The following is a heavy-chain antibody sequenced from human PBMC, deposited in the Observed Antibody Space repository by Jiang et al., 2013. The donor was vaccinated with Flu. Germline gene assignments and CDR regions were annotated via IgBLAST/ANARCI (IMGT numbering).Heavy chain of an antibody. J-gene: IGHJ4*02. CDR3: ARERGSVEAATFGFYFDF. D-gene: IGHD5-24*01. V-gene: IGHV4-31*03. CDR2: IHSSGST. CDR1: GGSISSGGYY. Sequence: GLVKPSQTLSLTCTVSGGSISSGGYYWSWIRQHPGKGLEWIGYIHSSGSTYYSPSLKSRLTISADTSKNQFSLNLTSVTAADTAVYYCARERGSVEAATFGFYFDFWGQGTLAAVSS.